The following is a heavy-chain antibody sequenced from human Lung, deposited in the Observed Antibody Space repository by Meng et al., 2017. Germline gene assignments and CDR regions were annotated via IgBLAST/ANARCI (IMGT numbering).Heavy chain of an antibody. CDR2: INQGGST. CDR1: VGSISGSD. J-gene: IGHJ4*02. D-gene: IGHD3-10*01. CDR3: ARERHSTIIRGVIDF. Sequence: QPQQWCAGLSRPSESLSLACAVDVGSISGSDWSWNRQSPAKGLEWIGKINQGGSTNYNPSLESRVTISVDTPKNQFSLRLTSITVADTAVYYCARERHSTIIRGVIDFWGQGALVTVSS. V-gene: IGHV4-34*01.